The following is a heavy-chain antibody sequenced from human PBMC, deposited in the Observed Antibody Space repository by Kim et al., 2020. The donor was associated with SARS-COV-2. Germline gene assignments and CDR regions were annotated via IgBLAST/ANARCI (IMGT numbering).Heavy chain of an antibody. CDR3: ARRGGDLVYYFDY. D-gene: IGHD2-21*02. V-gene: IGHV4-39*01. Sequence: SETLSLTCTVSGGSISSSSYYWGWIRQPPGKGLEWIGSIYYSGSTYYNPSLKSRVTISVDTSKNQFSLKLSSVTAADTAVYYCARRGGDLVYYFDYWGQGTLVTVSS. CDR1: GGSISSSSYY. J-gene: IGHJ4*02. CDR2: IYYSGST.